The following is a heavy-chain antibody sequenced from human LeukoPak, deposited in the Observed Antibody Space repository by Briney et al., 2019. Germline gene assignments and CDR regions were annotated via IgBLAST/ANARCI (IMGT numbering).Heavy chain of an antibody. D-gene: IGHD2-21*01. CDR3: AKRRGEDYLDY. CDR1: GFTFSSFG. J-gene: IGHJ4*02. V-gene: IGHV3-30*02. CDR2: IRHDGSNK. Sequence: SGGSLRLSCAASGFTFSSFGMHWVRQAPGNGLEWVAFIRHDGSNKKYADAVTGRFTISRDNSKNTLYLQMSSLRAEDTAVYYCAKRRGEDYLDYWGQGTLVTVSS.